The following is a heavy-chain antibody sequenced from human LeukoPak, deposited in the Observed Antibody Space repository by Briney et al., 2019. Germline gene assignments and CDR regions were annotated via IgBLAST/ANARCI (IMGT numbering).Heavy chain of an antibody. V-gene: IGHV3-11*03. D-gene: IGHD3-10*01. CDR2: ISTYSGYT. Sequence: GWSLRLSCAASGFTFSNYYMSWLRQAPGKGLKWVSYISTYSGYTNYAGSVKGRFTISRDNAKNSLYLQLNDLRAEDTAVYYCAICYVSGNRAFDIWGQGTMVTVSS. J-gene: IGHJ3*02. CDR3: AICYVSGNRAFDI. CDR1: GFTFSNYY.